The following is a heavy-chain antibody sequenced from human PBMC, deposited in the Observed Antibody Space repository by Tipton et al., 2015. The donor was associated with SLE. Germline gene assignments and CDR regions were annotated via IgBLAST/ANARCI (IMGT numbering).Heavy chain of an antibody. Sequence: SLRLSCAASGFTFSSYWMSWVRQAPGKGLEWVANIKEDGSEKYFVDSVKGRFTISRDNAKNSLYLQMSSLRAEDTAVYYCAREVGITAYYVYYFDYWGQGTLVTV. V-gene: IGHV3-7*01. D-gene: IGHD2/OR15-2a*01. CDR3: AREVGITAYYVYYFDY. J-gene: IGHJ4*02. CDR1: GFTFSSYW. CDR2: IKEDGSEK.